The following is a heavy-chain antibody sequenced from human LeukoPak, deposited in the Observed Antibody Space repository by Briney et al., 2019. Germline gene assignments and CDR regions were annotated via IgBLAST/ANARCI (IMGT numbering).Heavy chain of an antibody. CDR1: GYSFTGYW. CDR2: IYPGDSDT. CDR3: ARLTYYYGSGSKLDY. J-gene: IGHJ4*02. D-gene: IGHD3-10*01. Sequence: GESLKISCKGSGYSFTGYWIGWVRQMPGKGLEWMGIIYPGDSDTRYSPSFQGQVTISADKSISTAYLQWSSLKASDTAMYYCARLTYYYGSGSKLDYWGQGTLVTVSS. V-gene: IGHV5-51*01.